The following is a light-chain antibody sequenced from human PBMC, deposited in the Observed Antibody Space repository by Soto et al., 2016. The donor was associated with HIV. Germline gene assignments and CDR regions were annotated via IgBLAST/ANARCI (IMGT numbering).Light chain of an antibody. J-gene: IGLJ3*02. Sequence: SYELTQPPSVSVSPGQTARITCSGDMLPKKYSRWFQQKPGQAPVLVIYKDTERPSGIPERFSGSSSGTTVTLTISGAQVEDEADYYCYSSADNIWVFGGGTKLTVL. V-gene: IGLV3-27*01. CDR1: MLPKKY. CDR2: KDT. CDR3: YSSADNIWV.